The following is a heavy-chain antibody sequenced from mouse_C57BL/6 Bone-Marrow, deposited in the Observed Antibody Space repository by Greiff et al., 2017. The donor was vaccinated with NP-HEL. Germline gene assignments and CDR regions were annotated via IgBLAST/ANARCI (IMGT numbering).Heavy chain of an antibody. V-gene: IGHV1-20*01. Sequence: EVQVVESGPELVKPGDSVKISCKASGYSFTGYFMNWVMQSHGKSLEWIGRINPYNGDTFYNQKFKGKATLTVDKSSSTSRMELRRLTSVYSAVYFCANYGNYGGNTMHYWGQGTSVTVSS. J-gene: IGHJ4*01. CDR2: INPYNGDT. CDR1: GYSFTGYF. CDR3: ANYGNYGGNTMHY. D-gene: IGHD2-1*01.